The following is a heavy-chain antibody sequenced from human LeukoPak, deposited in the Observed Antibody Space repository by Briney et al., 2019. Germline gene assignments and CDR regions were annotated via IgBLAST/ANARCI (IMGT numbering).Heavy chain of an antibody. CDR3: AKAYYDILTEDYYYYMDV. D-gene: IGHD3-9*01. J-gene: IGHJ6*03. V-gene: IGHV3-30*02. CDR1: GFTFSSYG. CDR2: IRYDGSNK. Sequence: PGGSLRLSCAASGFTFSSYGMHWVRQAPGKGLEWVAFIRYDGSNKYYADSVKGRFTISRDNSKNTLYLQMNSLRAEDTAVYYCAKAYYDILTEDYYYYMDVWGKGPRSPSP.